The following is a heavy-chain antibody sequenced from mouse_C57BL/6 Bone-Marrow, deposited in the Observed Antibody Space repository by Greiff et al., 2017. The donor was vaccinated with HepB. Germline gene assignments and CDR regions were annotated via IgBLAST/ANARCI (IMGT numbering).Heavy chain of an antibody. D-gene: IGHD5-5*01. CDR2: ISYDGSN. Sequence: EVQLVESGPGLVKPSQSLSLTCSVTGYSITSGYYWNWIRQFPGNKLEWMGYISYDGSNNYNPSLKNRISITRDTSKNQFFLKLNSVTTEDTATYYCARALPYYFDYWGQGTTLTVSS. CDR3: ARALPYYFDY. V-gene: IGHV3-6*01. J-gene: IGHJ2*01. CDR1: GYSITSGYY.